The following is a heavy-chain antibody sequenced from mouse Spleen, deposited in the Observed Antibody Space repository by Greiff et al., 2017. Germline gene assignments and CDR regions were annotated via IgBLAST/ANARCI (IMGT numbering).Heavy chain of an antibody. CDR1: GFTFSSYG. V-gene: IGHV5-6*01. D-gene: IGHD2-1*01. CDR2: ISSGGSYT. Sequence: EVQRVESGGDLVKPGGSLKLSCAASGFTFSSYGMSWVRQTPDKRLEWVATISSGGSYTYYPDSVKGRFTISRDNAKNTLYLQMSSLKSEDTAMYYCARQSGNYGWYFDVWGTGTTVTVSS. CDR3: ARQSGNYGWYFDV. J-gene: IGHJ1*03.